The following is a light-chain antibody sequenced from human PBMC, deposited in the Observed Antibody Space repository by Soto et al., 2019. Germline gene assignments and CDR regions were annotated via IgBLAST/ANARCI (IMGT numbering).Light chain of an antibody. CDR2: SAS. CDR1: QNVNID. Sequence: EIVLTQSPATLSVSPGESATLSCRASQNVNIDLVWYQQKPGQAPKVLMFSASARETGIPARFSGGGSETEFTLTISSLQPVDSAVYYCQQYNTWPFTFGPGTKVDIK. CDR3: QQYNTWPFT. V-gene: IGKV3D-15*01. J-gene: IGKJ3*01.